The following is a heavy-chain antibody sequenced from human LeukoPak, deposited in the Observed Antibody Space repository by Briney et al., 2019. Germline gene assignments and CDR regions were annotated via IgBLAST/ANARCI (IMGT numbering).Heavy chain of an antibody. CDR2: IIPILGIA. V-gene: IGHV1-69*04. CDR1: GGTFSSYA. Sequence: ASVKVSCKASGGTFSSYAISWVRQAPGQGLEWMGRIIPILGIANYAQKFQGRVTITADKSTSTAYMELSSLRSEDTAVYYCAREGYGGSYFIDYWGQGTLVTVSS. CDR3: AREGYGGSYFIDY. D-gene: IGHD1-26*01. J-gene: IGHJ4*02.